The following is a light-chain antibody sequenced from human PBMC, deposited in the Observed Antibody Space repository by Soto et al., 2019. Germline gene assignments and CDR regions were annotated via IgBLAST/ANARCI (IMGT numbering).Light chain of an antibody. Sequence: EIVMTQSPATLSVSPGETATLSCRASQSVNNNLAWYQQRPGQAPRLLIYSAFTRATGVPARFSGSGSGTEFTLTIRSLQSEDFAIYYCQQYNNRPPVTFGGGTKVEMK. CDR1: QSVNNN. V-gene: IGKV3-15*01. CDR3: QQYNNRPPVT. J-gene: IGKJ4*01. CDR2: SAF.